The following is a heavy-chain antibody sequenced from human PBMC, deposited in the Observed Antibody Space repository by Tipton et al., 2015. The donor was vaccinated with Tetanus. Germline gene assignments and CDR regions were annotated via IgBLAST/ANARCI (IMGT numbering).Heavy chain of an antibody. V-gene: IGHV4-34*01. CDR1: GGSFSGYY. CDR2: ISHSGST. Sequence: TLSLTCAVYGGSFSGYYWSWIRQSPGKGLEWIGEISHSGSTNYIPSLKSRVTISVDPSKNHFSLKLSSVTAADTAVYYCARGQWWSRGGGLDVWGQGTTVTVSS. J-gene: IGHJ6*02. CDR3: ARGQWWSRGGGLDV. D-gene: IGHD2-15*01.